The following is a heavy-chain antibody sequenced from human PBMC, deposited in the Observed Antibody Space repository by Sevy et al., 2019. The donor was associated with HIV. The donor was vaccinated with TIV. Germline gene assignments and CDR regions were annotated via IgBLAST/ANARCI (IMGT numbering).Heavy chain of an antibody. CDR3: AKCSLSGGLRLGELSLFDY. CDR1: GFTFSSYA. V-gene: IGHV3-23*01. Sequence: GGSMRLSCAASGFTFSSYAMSWVRQAPGKGLEWVSAISGSGGRTYYADSVKGRFTISRDNSKNTLYLQMNSLRAEDTAVYYCAKCSLSGGLRLGELSLFDYWGQGTLVTVSS. D-gene: IGHD3-16*02. J-gene: IGHJ4*02. CDR2: ISGSGGRT.